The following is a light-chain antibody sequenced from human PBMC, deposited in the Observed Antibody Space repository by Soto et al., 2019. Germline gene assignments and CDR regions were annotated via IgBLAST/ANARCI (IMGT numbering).Light chain of an antibody. Sequence: EIVLSQSLSTLSGSPRERATLSCMASQSVSSNLAWYQQKPGQAPRLLIYDASNRATGIPARFSGSGSGTDFTLTISSLEPEDFAVYYCQQRSYWPRTFGQGS. V-gene: IGKV3-11*01. CDR2: DAS. CDR3: QQRSYWPRT. J-gene: IGKJ1*01. CDR1: QSVSSN.